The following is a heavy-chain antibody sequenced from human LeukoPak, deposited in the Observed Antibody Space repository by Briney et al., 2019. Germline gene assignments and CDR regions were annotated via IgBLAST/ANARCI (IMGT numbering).Heavy chain of an antibody. CDR3: AKGSTLSYSSTWCDY. CDR2: ISWSSGTT. Sequence: GGSLRLSCSASGFTFEDYGMHWIRQAPGKGLEWVSSISWSSGTTAYADSAKGRFTISRDNAKNSLYLQMKSLRAEDTALYYCAKGSTLSYSSTWCDYWGQGALVTVSS. V-gene: IGHV3-9*01. CDR1: GFTFEDYG. J-gene: IGHJ4*02. D-gene: IGHD6-13*01.